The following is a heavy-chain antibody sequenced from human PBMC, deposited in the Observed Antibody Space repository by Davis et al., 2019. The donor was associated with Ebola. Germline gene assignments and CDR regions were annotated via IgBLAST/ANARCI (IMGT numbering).Heavy chain of an antibody. D-gene: IGHD2-2*01. CDR2: TYYSGST. Sequence: MPSETLSLTCTLSGGSVSSGSYYCSWIRQPPGKGLEWIGYTYYSGSTNYNPSLKSRVTISVDTSKNQFSLKLTSVTAADTAVYYCARYCGSSICFDRAMDVWGQGTTVTVSS. CDR1: GGSVSSGSYY. CDR3: ARYCGSSICFDRAMDV. V-gene: IGHV4-61*01. J-gene: IGHJ6*02.